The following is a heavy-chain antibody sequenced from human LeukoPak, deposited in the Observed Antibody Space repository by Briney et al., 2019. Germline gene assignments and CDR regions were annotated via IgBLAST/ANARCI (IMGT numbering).Heavy chain of an antibody. CDR3: ARAPTHNWFDP. CDR2: IIQNGGEK. J-gene: IGHJ5*02. Sequence: GGSLRLSCAASGFTFSNYWMSWVRQAPGKGLEWVANIIQNGGEKFYVDSVKGRFTISRDNSKNTLYLQMNSLRAEDTAVYYCARAPTHNWFDPWGQGTLVTVSS. V-gene: IGHV3-7*01. CDR1: GFTFSNYW.